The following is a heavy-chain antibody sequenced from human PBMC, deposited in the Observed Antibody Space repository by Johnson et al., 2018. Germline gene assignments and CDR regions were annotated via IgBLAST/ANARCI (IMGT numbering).Heavy chain of an antibody. CDR1: GFTFSSYT. Sequence: QVQLVQSGGGVVQPGRSLRLSCAASGFTFSSYTLHWVRQVPGKGLEWVSLISSDGTNKHYAYSVKGQSILSRDNSKNTLYLQMDSLRAEETDVYYCPRPDFNYYYMDVWGKGTTVTVSS. V-gene: IGHV3-30-3*01. CDR2: ISSDGTNK. J-gene: IGHJ6*03. CDR3: PRPDFNYYYMDV.